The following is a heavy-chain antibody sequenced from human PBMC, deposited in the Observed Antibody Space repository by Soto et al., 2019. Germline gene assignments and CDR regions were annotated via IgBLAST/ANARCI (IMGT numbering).Heavy chain of an antibody. CDR3: QGGDF. Sequence: PSETLSLTCAVSGGPFRGYFWSWIRQSPDKGLEWIGEINDSGSTYYNPSFKSRLTISVDTSKSQISLTLTSVTAADSAVYYCQGGDFWGQGTRVTVSS. J-gene: IGHJ4*02. CDR2: INDSGST. CDR1: GGPFRGYF. D-gene: IGHD3-16*01. V-gene: IGHV4-34*01.